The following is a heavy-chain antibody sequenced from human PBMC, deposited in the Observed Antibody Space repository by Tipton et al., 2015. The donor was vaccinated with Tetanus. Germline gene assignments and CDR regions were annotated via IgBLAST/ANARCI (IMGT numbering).Heavy chain of an antibody. Sequence: SLRLSCAASGFTFSSYAMSWVRQAPGKGLEWVSAISGSGGSTYYADSVKGRFTISRDNSKNTLYLQMNSLRAEDTAVYYCARDLYYYGSSGPTPIDYWGQGPLVTVSS. D-gene: IGHD3-22*01. CDR3: ARDLYYYGSSGPTPIDY. CDR1: GFTFSSYA. CDR2: ISGSGGST. J-gene: IGHJ4*02. V-gene: IGHV3-23*01.